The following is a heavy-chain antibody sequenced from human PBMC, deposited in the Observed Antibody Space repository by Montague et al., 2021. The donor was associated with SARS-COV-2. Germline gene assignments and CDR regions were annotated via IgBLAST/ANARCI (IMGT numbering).Heavy chain of an antibody. CDR2: ISSSSSYI. CDR1: GFTFSSYS. Sequence: SLRLSCAASGFTFSSYSMNRVRQAPGKGLEWVSSISSSSSYIYYADSAKGRFTISRDNAKNSLYLQMNSLRAEDTAVYYCARDDFRIAAAVFDYWGQGTLVTVSS. V-gene: IGHV3-21*01. D-gene: IGHD6-13*01. CDR3: ARDDFRIAAAVFDY. J-gene: IGHJ4*02.